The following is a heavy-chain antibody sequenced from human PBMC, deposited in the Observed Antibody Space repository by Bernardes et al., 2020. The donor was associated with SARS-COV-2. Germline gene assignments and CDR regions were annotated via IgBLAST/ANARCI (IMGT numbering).Heavy chain of an antibody. CDR3: AHRRSMIVAFDY. D-gene: IGHD3-22*01. V-gene: IGHV2-5*02. CDR2: IYWDDDK. J-gene: IGHJ4*02. CDR1: GFSLSARGVG. Sequence: GTKLVKPTQTLTLTRTISGFSLSARGVGVGWIRQPPGKALEWLALIYWDDDKRYSPSLKSRLTITKDTSKNQVVLTMTNMDPVDTATYYCAHRRSMIVAFDYWGQGTLVTVSS.